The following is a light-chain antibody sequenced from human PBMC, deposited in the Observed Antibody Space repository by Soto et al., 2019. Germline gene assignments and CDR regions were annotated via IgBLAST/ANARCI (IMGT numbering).Light chain of an antibody. CDR1: SSDVGSYNR. Sequence: QSALTQPPSVSGSPGQSVTISCTGTSSDVGSYNRVSWYQQPPGTAPKLMIYEVSNRPSGVPDRFSGSKSGNTASLPISGLQAEDEADYYCSSYTSSSTFVVFGGGTKLTVL. V-gene: IGLV2-18*02. CDR3: SSYTSSSTFVV. CDR2: EVS. J-gene: IGLJ2*01.